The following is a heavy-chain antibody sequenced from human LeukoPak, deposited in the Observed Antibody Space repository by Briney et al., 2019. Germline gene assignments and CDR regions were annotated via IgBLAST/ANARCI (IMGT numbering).Heavy chain of an antibody. CDR2: INPNSGGT. CDR1: GYAFTGYY. J-gene: IGHJ5*02. Sequence: ASVKVSCKASGYAFTGYYMHWVRQAPGQGLEWMGWINPNSGGTNYAQKFQGRVTMTRDTSISTAYMELSRLRSDDTAVYYCARDPSPGIAARPRGWFDPWGQGTLVTVSS. CDR3: ARDPSPGIAARPRGWFDP. D-gene: IGHD6-6*01. V-gene: IGHV1-2*02.